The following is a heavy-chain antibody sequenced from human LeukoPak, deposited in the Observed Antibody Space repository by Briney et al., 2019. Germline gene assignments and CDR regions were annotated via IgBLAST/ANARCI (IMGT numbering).Heavy chain of an antibody. Sequence: SGTLSLTCAVSGDSISSNNWWTWVRQPPGKGLEWIGAIDHTGITDHNPSLKSRVSLSVDKSKNQFSLKLFSVTAADTAVYYCARDRSGMGVWGQGTTVTVSS. CDR2: IDHTGIT. CDR3: ARDRSGMGV. CDR1: GDSISSNNW. V-gene: IGHV4-4*02. J-gene: IGHJ6*02.